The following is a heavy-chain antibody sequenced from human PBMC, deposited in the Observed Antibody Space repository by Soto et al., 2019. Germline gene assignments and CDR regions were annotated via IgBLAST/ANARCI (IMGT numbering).Heavy chain of an antibody. CDR1: GFTFSSYS. Sequence: GGSLRLSCAASGFTFSSYSMNWVRQAPGKGLEWVSYISSSSSTIYYADSVKGRFTISRDNAKNSLYLQMNSLRDEDTAVYYCARESPSPALRWSEKFDYWGQGTLVTVSS. J-gene: IGHJ4*02. D-gene: IGHD4-17*01. CDR2: ISSSSSTI. V-gene: IGHV3-48*02. CDR3: ARESPSPALRWSEKFDY.